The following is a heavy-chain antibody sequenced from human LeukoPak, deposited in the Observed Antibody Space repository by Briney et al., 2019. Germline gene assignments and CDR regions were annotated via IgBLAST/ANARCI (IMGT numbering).Heavy chain of an antibody. CDR1: GYTFTNYY. D-gene: IGHD6-19*01. CDR2: INPRGGVT. V-gene: IGHV1-46*01. J-gene: IGHJ4*02. CDR3: AREGAVAGFDY. Sequence: ASVKVSCKASGYTFTNYYIHWVRQAPGQGLEWMGIINPRGGVTSYARKFQGRVSMTRDTSTSTVNMEVSSLTSGDTAVFYCAREGAVAGFDYWGQGTLVIVSS.